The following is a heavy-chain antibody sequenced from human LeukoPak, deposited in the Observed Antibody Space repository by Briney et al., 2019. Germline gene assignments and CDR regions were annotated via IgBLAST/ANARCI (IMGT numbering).Heavy chain of an antibody. CDR1: VFTFSRYA. D-gene: IGHD6-13*01. V-gene: IGHV3-23*01. CDR2: ISGSGGST. Sequence: GRSLRLSCAASVFTFSRYAMRWVRHARGKGRECVSFISGSGGSTYYADTEKGRFTISRDNSKNTLYLQMNSLRDEDTAVYYCASHYEGYSRPLFDYWGQGTLVTVSS. J-gene: IGHJ4*02. CDR3: ASHYEGYSRPLFDY.